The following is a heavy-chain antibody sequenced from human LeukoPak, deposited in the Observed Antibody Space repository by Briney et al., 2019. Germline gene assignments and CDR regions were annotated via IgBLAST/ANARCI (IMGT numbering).Heavy chain of an antibody. CDR1: GFTVSSNY. CDR3: AKDGNRYCSGGSCYYPATFDY. J-gene: IGHJ4*02. D-gene: IGHD2-15*01. CDR2: ISASGGST. V-gene: IGHV3-23*01. Sequence: GGSLRLSCAASGFTVSSNYMSWVRQAPGERLEWVSGISASGGSTYYADSVKGRFTISRDNSKNTLYLQMNSLRAEDTAVYFCAKDGNRYCSGGSCYYPATFDYWGQGTLVTVSS.